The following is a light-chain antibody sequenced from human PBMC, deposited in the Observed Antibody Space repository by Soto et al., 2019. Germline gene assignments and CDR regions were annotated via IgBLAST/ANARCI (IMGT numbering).Light chain of an antibody. CDR1: QSVSGSY. V-gene: IGKV3-20*01. CDR2: GAS. Sequence: ENVLTQSPGTLSLSPGERATLSCRASQSVSGSYLAWYQQKPGQAPRLLIYGASSRATGIPDRFGGSGSGTDCTLTISRLEPEDFAVYYCQQYGSAPTFGQGTRLEIK. J-gene: IGKJ5*01. CDR3: QQYGSAPT.